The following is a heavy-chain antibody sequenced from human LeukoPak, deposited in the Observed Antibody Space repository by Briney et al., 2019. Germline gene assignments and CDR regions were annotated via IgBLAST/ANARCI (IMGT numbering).Heavy chain of an antibody. CDR2: ISGSGGST. Sequence: SGGSLRLSCAAPGFTFSSYGMSWVRQAPGKGLEWVSAISGSGGSTYYADSVKGRFTISRDNSKNTLYLQMNSLRAEDTAVYYCAKDMGGGQYYFDYWGQGTLVTVSS. CDR3: AKDMGGGQYYFDY. V-gene: IGHV3-23*01. J-gene: IGHJ4*02. CDR1: GFTFSSYG. D-gene: IGHD2-15*01.